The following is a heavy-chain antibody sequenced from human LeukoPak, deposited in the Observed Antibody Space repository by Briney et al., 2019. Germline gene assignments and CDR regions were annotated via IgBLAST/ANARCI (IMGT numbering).Heavy chain of an antibody. V-gene: IGHV1-2*06. CDR1: XYTFTGYY. CDR3: ARRDSSGWYYFDY. D-gene: IGHD6-19*01. CDR2: INPNSGGT. Sequence: ASVXXXXKXSXYTFTGYYMHWVRQAPGQGLEWMGRINPNSGGTNYAQKFQGRVTITRDTSISTAYMELSRLKSDDTAVYYCARRDSSGWYYFDYWGQGTLVTVSS. J-gene: IGHJ4*02.